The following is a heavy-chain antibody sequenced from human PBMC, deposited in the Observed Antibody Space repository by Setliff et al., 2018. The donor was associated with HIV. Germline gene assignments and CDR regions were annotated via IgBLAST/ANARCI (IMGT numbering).Heavy chain of an antibody. CDR1: GFTFSSYS. V-gene: IGHV3-21*01. D-gene: IGHD2-21*02. CDR2: ISSSGSYI. Sequence: GGSLRLSCAASGFTFSSYSMNWVRQAPGKGLEWVSSISSSGSYIYYADSVKGRFTSSRDNGQNSLYLQMNSLRAEDTAVYYCARGTGPSGCAGDCYHDWGQGTLVTVSS. CDR3: ARGTGPSGCAGDCYHD. J-gene: IGHJ4*02.